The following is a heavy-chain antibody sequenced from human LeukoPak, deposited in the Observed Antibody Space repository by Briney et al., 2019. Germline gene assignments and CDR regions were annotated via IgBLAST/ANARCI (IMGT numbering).Heavy chain of an antibody. CDR2: IYLYGTT. J-gene: IGHJ6*02. Sequence: SETLSLTCAVYGGSLSGYYWAWIRQSPVKGLEWIGEIYLYGTTNYNPSFTSRVTMSVDRSRNQFSLKLTSVTAADTAVYYCARQKWEQQGRDYYFNGLDVWGPGTTVIVSS. CDR1: GGSLSGYY. D-gene: IGHD1/OR15-1a*01. V-gene: IGHV4-34*01. CDR3: ARQKWEQQGRDYYFNGLDV.